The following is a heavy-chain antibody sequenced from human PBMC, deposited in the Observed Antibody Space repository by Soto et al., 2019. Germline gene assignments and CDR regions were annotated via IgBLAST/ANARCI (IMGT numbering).Heavy chain of an antibody. CDR1: GFTFSRYA. D-gene: IGHD3-22*01. CDR2: ISYDGSNK. Sequence: GGSLRLSCAASGFTFSRYAMHWVRQAPGKGLEWVAVISYDGSNKCYTYYVKGRFTISRENSKNTLYLQMNILRAEDTAVYDCAREPAYEYDSSGYDDAFDIWGQGTMVTVSS. CDR3: AREPAYEYDSSGYDDAFDI. V-gene: IGHV3-30*04. J-gene: IGHJ3*02.